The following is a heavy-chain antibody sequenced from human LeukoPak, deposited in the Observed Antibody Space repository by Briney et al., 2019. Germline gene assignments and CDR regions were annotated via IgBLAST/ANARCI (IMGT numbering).Heavy chain of an antibody. D-gene: IGHD2/OR15-2a*01. CDR1: GFTLGSYW. CDR2: IKQDGTEK. CDR3: ARDKVTTFHSAFDI. Sequence: GGSLRLSCAASGFTLGSYWMSWVRQAPGKGLEWVANIKQDGTEKYYVDSVKGRFTISRDNAKNSLSLQMNSLRAEDTAVYYCARDKVTTFHSAFDIWGQGTMVTVSS. J-gene: IGHJ3*02. V-gene: IGHV3-7*01.